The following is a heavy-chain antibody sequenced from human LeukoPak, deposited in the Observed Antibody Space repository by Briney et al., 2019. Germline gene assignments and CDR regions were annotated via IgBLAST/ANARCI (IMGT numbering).Heavy chain of an antibody. D-gene: IGHD3-22*01. V-gene: IGHV1-2*02. J-gene: IGHJ4*02. Sequence: GASVKVSCKASGYTFTGYYMHWVRRAPGQGLEWMGWINPNSGGTNYAQKFQGRVTMTRDTSISTAYMELSRLRSDDTAVYYCAREIVVVHTGFDYWGQGTLVTVSS. CDR1: GYTFTGYY. CDR2: INPNSGGT. CDR3: AREIVVVHTGFDY.